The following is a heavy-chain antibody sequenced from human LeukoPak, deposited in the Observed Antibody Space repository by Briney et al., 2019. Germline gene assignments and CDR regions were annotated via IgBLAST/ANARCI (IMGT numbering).Heavy chain of an antibody. CDR1: GFTFIDYY. D-gene: IGHD2-2*01. Sequence: GGSLRLSCAASGFTFIDYYITGLRQAPRKGLAWVSYISSSCGTKYYADSVKGRVTISRDNAKNSVYLQINNLRAEDTAVYYCVRGEEAYCATTICRKFDFWGQGTQVTVSS. V-gene: IGHV3-11*01. CDR2: ISSSCGTK. CDR3: VRGEEAYCATTICRKFDF. J-gene: IGHJ4*02.